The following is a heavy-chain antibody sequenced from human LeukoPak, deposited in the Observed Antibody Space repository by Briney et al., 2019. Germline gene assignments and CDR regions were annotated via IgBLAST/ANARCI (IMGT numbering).Heavy chain of an antibody. D-gene: IGHD3-10*01. J-gene: IGHJ4*02. CDR3: ARAACVKSYYFDH. CDR2: INSDGSST. CDR1: GGSFTSGG. V-gene: IGHV3-74*01. Sequence: PGGSLSLTCTVSGGSFTSGGNYWNCQAPGKGLVWVSRINSDGSSTSYADSVKGRFTISRDNAKNTLHLKMNSLRAEETAVYYCARAACVKSYYFDHWGQGPLVSVSS.